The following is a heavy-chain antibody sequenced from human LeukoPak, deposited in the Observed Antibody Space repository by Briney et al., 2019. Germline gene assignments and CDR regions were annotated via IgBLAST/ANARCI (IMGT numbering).Heavy chain of an antibody. Sequence: ASVKVSCKASGYSSTNYGISWVRQAPGQGLEWMGWIHIYRGNTNYAQKFQGRVTMTTDTSTSTAYMELRSLRSDDTAVYYCARDAREVLLWFGEFFPWGQGTLVTVSS. D-gene: IGHD3-10*01. CDR2: IHIYRGNT. CDR3: ARDAREVLLWFGEFFP. V-gene: IGHV1-18*01. J-gene: IGHJ5*02. CDR1: GYSSTNYG.